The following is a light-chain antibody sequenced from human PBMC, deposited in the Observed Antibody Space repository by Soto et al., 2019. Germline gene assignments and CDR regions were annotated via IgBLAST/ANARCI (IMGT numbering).Light chain of an antibody. CDR2: EAS. J-gene: IGKJ3*01. Sequence: IVLTQSPGTLTLSPGERATLSCRASQSVSGSFLAWYQQKPGQAPRLLIYEASTRATGIPDRFSGSGSGTDFTLTISRLEPEDFAVYYCQQYGRSPPFTFGHGTKVDIK. CDR3: QQYGRSPPFT. V-gene: IGKV3-20*01. CDR1: QSVSGSF.